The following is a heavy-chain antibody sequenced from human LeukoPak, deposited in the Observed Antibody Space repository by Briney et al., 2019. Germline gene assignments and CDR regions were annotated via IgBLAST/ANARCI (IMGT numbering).Heavy chain of an antibody. CDR1: GVTFSSYE. V-gene: IGHV3-48*03. Sequence: GGSLRLSCAASGVTFSSYEMNWVRQAPGKGLEWVSYISSGGNTVRYADSVKGRFIMSRDNAENSLYLQLNSLRAEDTAVYYCARALDYWGQGTLVTVSS. CDR3: ARALDY. J-gene: IGHJ4*02. CDR2: ISSGGNTV.